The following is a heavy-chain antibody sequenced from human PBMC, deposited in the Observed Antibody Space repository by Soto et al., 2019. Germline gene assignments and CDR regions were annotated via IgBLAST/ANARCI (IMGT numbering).Heavy chain of an antibody. V-gene: IGHV1-18*01. D-gene: IGHD3-9*01. CDR2: ISAYNGTT. CDR1: GYTFTSNG. Sequence: ASVKVSCKASGYTFTSNGISWVRQAPGQGLEWMGWISAYNGTTYYADSVKGRFTISRDNSKNTLYLQMSSLRAEDTAVYYCVKTYYDILTGYFDYWGQGTLVTVSS. CDR3: VKTYYDILTGYFDY. J-gene: IGHJ4*02.